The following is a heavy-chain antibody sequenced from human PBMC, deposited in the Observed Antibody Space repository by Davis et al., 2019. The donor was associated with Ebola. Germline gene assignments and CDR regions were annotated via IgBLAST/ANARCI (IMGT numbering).Heavy chain of an antibody. CDR2: ISSSSSYI. CDR3: ARDLGYGDQEDV. CDR1: GFTFSSYS. D-gene: IGHD4-17*01. Sequence: GGSLRLSCAASGFTFSSYSMNWVRQAPGKGLEWVSSISSSSSYIYYADSVKGRFTISRDNAKNSLYLQMNSLRAGDTAVYYCARDLGYGDQEDVWGQGTTVTVSS. V-gene: IGHV3-21*01. J-gene: IGHJ6*02.